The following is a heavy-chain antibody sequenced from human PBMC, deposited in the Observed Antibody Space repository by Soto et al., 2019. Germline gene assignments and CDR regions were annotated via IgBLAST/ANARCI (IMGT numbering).Heavy chain of an antibody. CDR2: IYHSGST. J-gene: IGHJ5*02. Sequence: SETLSLACSVFGYSISSGYYWGWIRQPPGKGLEWIGSIYHSGSTYYNPSLKSRVTISVDTSKNQFSLKLSSVTAADTAVYYCARDARTYYDFWSGSYNWFDPWGQGTLVTVSS. V-gene: IGHV4-38-2*02. D-gene: IGHD3-3*01. CDR1: GYSISSGYY. CDR3: ARDARTYYDFWSGSYNWFDP.